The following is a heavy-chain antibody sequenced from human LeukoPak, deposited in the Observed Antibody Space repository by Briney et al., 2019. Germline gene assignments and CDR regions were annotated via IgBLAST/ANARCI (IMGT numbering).Heavy chain of an antibody. V-gene: IGHV3-9*01. CDR1: GFTFDDCA. Sequence: PGGSLRLSCAASGFTFDDCAMHWVRQAPGKGLEWVSGISWNSGSIGYADSVKGRFTISRDNAKNSLYLQMNSLRAEDTALYYCAKDAGYGDYSYYFDYWGQGTLVTVSS. CDR2: ISWNSGSI. D-gene: IGHD4-17*01. J-gene: IGHJ4*02. CDR3: AKDAGYGDYSYYFDY.